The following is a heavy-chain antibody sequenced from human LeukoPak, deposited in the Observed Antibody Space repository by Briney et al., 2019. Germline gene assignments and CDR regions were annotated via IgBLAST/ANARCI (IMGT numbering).Heavy chain of an antibody. CDR1: GFTFSSYS. Sequence: GGSLRLSCAASGFTFSSYSMNWVRQAPGKGLEWVSSICSSGSYIYYADSVKGRFTFSRDNAKNSLYLQMDSLRAEDTAVYYCARSRSGLVLDYWGQGTLVTVSS. CDR2: ICSSGSYI. J-gene: IGHJ4*02. V-gene: IGHV3-21*01. D-gene: IGHD3-22*01. CDR3: ARSRSGLVLDY.